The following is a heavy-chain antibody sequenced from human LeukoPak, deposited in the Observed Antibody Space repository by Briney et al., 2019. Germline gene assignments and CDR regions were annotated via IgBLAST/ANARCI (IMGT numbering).Heavy chain of an antibody. CDR2: TYYRSKWYN. D-gene: IGHD1-1*01. CDR3: ARGWRPFDY. CDR1: GDSVSGNSAA. V-gene: IGHV6-1*01. J-gene: IGHJ4*02. Sequence: SQTLSLTCAISGDSVSGNSAAWNWLRQSPSRGLEWLGRTYYRSKWYNDYAVSVKSRITINPDTSKNQVSLQLNSVTPEDTAVYYCARGWRPFDYWGQGTLVTVSS.